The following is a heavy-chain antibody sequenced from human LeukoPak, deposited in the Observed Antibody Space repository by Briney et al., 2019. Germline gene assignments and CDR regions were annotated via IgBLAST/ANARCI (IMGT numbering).Heavy chain of an antibody. D-gene: IGHD1-26*01. CDR1: GGSISSGSYY. CDR3: AKALGSLGAFDI. V-gene: IGHV4-61*02. CDR2: IYTSGST. J-gene: IGHJ3*02. Sequence: SQTLSLTCTVSGGSISSGSYYWSWIRQPAGKGLEWIWRIYTSGSTNYIPSLKSRVTISVDTSKNQFSLKLSSVTAADTAVYYCAKALGSLGAFDIWGQGTMVTVSS.